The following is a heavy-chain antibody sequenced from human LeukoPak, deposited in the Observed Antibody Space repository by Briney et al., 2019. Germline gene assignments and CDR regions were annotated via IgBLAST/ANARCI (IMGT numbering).Heavy chain of an antibody. D-gene: IGHD1-1*01. V-gene: IGHV3-23*01. Sequence: GGSLRLSCAASGFTFSSYAMSWFRQAPGKGLEWVSAISGSGGSTYYADSVKGRFTISRDNSKNTLYLQMNSLRAEDTAVYYCAKNPSERGYYFDYWGQGTLVTVSS. CDR2: ISGSGGST. CDR1: GFTFSSYA. J-gene: IGHJ4*02. CDR3: AKNPSERGYYFDY.